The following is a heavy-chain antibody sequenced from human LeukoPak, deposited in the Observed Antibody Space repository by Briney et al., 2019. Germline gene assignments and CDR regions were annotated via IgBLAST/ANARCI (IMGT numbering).Heavy chain of an antibody. Sequence: KASETLSLTCTVSGGSISSYYWSWIRQPPGKGLEWIGYIYYSGSTNYNPSLKSRVTISVDTSKNQFSLKLSSVTAADTAVYYCARDRISGTAGWFDPWGQGTLVTVSS. J-gene: IGHJ5*02. CDR1: GGSISSYY. V-gene: IGHV4-59*12. D-gene: IGHD1-20*01. CDR3: ARDRISGTAGWFDP. CDR2: IYYSGST.